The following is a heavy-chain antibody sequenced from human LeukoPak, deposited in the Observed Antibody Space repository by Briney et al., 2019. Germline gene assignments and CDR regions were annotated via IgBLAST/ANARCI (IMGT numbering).Heavy chain of an antibody. Sequence: EASVKVSCKASGYTFTSYDINWVRQATGQGLEWMGWMNPNSGNTGYAQKFQGRVTMTRNTSISTAYMELSSLRSEDTAVYYCARAGIAVAGNLDYWGQGTLVTVSS. D-gene: IGHD6-19*01. V-gene: IGHV1-8*01. CDR3: ARAGIAVAGNLDY. CDR1: GYTFTSYD. CDR2: MNPNSGNT. J-gene: IGHJ4*02.